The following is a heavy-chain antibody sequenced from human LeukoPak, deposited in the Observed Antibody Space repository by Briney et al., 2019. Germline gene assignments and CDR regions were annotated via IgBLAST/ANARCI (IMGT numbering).Heavy chain of an antibody. D-gene: IGHD2-15*01. V-gene: IGHV4-34*01. CDR1: GGSLSCSY. CDR2: INHSGST. J-gene: IGHJ3*02. Sequence: SETLSRDWVVTGGSLSCSYWSWIRQPQGKGLATIGEINHSGSTNYNPSLKRRVTISVDTSKNQFSLKLSSVTAADTAVYYCARKIPCSGGSRYPINIWVQGTMVTVSS. CDR3: ARKIPCSGGSRYPINI.